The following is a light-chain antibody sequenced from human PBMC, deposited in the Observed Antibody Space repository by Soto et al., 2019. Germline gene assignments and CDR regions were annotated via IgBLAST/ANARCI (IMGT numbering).Light chain of an antibody. V-gene: IGLV2-14*01. CDR2: DVS. J-gene: IGLJ1*01. CDR1: SSDVGGYNY. Sequence: QSVLTQPASVSGSPGQSITISCTGTSSDVGGYNYVSWYQQHPGKAPKLMIYDVSNRPSGVSNRFSGSKSGNTASLTISGLQEEDEADYYCTTYTRSSTLEVFGTGTKLTVL. CDR3: TTYTRSSTLEV.